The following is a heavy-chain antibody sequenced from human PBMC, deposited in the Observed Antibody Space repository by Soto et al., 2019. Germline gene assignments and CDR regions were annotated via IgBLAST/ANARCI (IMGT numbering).Heavy chain of an antibody. CDR1: GFTFSSYA. CDR2: ISGSGGST. Sequence: GGFLRLSCAASGFTFSSYAMSWVRQAPGKGLEWVSAISGSGGSTYYADSVKGRFTISRDNSKNTLYLQMNSLRAEDTAVYYCAKDKEQWLVRFYAFDIWGQGTMVTVSS. D-gene: IGHD6-19*01. CDR3: AKDKEQWLVRFYAFDI. V-gene: IGHV3-23*01. J-gene: IGHJ3*02.